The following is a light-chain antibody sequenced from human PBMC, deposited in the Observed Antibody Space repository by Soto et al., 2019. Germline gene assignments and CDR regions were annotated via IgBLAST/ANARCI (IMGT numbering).Light chain of an antibody. CDR2: NTY. CDR3: AAWDDSLNHGV. Sequence: QSVLTQPPSASGTPGQSVTISCSGSNSNIGSNTVNWYQHLPGTAPKLLIYNTYRRPSGVPDRFSASKSGTSASLAISGLQSEDEADYYCAAWDDSLNHGVFGGGTKLTVL. V-gene: IGLV1-44*01. CDR1: NSNIGSNT. J-gene: IGLJ2*01.